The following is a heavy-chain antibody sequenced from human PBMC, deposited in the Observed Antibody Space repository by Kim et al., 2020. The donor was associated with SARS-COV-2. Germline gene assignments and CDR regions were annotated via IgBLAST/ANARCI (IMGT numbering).Heavy chain of an antibody. D-gene: IGHD5-12*01. CDR3: ARGPPGWIVATHNNWFDP. Sequence: FQGRVTMTRDTSTSTVYMELSSLRSEDTAVYYCARGPPGWIVATHNNWFDPWGQGTLVTVSS. V-gene: IGHV1-46*01. J-gene: IGHJ5*02.